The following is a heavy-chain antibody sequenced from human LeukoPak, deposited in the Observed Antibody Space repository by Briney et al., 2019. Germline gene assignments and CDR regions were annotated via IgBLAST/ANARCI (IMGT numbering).Heavy chain of an antibody. D-gene: IGHD3-10*01. CDR1: GFNFNTFW. V-gene: IGHV3-7*01. J-gene: IGHJ5*02. CDR2: IKQDGSEK. Sequence: PGGSLRLSCAASGFNFNTFWMTWVRQAPGKGLEWVANIKQDGSEKYYVDSVKGRFTISRDNAKNSLYLQMNSLRAEDTAVYYCARDPSLWFGESRFDPWGQGTLVTVSS. CDR3: ARDPSLWFGESRFDP.